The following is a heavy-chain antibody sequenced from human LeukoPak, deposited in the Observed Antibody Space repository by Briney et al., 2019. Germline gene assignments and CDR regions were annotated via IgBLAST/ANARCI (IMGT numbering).Heavy chain of an antibody. CDR3: ARTYDSSGYFSYYYYYGMDV. D-gene: IGHD3-22*01. Sequence: SVKVSCKASGGTFSSYAIGWVRQAPGQGLEWMGGIIPIFGTANYAQKFQGRVTITADESTSTAYMELSSLRSEDTAVYYCARTYDSSGYFSYYYYYGMDVWGQGTTVTVSS. CDR2: IIPIFGTA. J-gene: IGHJ6*02. CDR1: GGTFSSYA. V-gene: IGHV1-69*13.